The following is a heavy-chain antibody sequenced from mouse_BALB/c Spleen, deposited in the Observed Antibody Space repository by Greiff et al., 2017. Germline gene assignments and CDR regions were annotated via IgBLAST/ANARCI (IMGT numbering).Heavy chain of an antibody. CDR1: GYTFTSYW. D-gene: IGHD2-4*01. CDR2: INPSTGYT. Sequence: VQLQQSGAELAKPGASVKMSCKASGYTFTSYWMHWVKQRPGQGLEWIGYINPSTGYTEYNQKFKDKATLTADKSSSTAYMQLSSLTSEDSAVYYCARGDYDYSWYFDVWGAGTTVTVSS. V-gene: IGHV1-7*01. J-gene: IGHJ1*01. CDR3: ARGDYDYSWYFDV.